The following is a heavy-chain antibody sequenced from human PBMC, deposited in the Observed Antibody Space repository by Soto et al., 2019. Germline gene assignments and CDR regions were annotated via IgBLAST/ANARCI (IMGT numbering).Heavy chain of an antibody. CDR3: ARSVPRGGYSSYYCMDV. J-gene: IGHJ6*02. CDR2: INSDGIDT. Sequence: AGRTLSLTSTVDGLTLRTHSMHWPRQAPGEGLVWVSRINSDGIDTIYADSVKVRFTISRDNAKNTLYLQMNSLRAEDTAVYYCARSVPRGGYSSYYCMDVWGQGTTFTVS. D-gene: IGHD5-12*01. V-gene: IGHV3-74*01. CDR1: GLTLRTHS.